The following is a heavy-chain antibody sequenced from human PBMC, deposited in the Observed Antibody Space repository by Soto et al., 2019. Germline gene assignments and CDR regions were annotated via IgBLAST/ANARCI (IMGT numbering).Heavy chain of an antibody. D-gene: IGHD3-22*01. Sequence: SVKVSCKASGGTFSSYAISWVRQAPGQGLEWMGGIIPIFGTANYAQKFQGRVTITADESTSTAYMELSSLRSEDTAVYYCARDKTDTSAYVDDAFDIWGQGTMVTVSS. CDR1: GGTFSSYA. CDR3: ARDKTDTSAYVDDAFDI. J-gene: IGHJ3*02. CDR2: IIPIFGTA. V-gene: IGHV1-69*13.